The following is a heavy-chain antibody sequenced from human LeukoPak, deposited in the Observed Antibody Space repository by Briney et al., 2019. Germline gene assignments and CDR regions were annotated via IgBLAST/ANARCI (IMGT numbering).Heavy chain of an antibody. Sequence: ASVKVSCKASGYTFTSYYMHWVRQAPGQGLEWMGWINPNSGGTNYAQKFQGRVTMTRDTSISTAYMELSRLRSDDTAVYYCARTRNRDGYNGYWGQGTLVTVSS. CDR3: ARTRNRDGYNGY. D-gene: IGHD5-24*01. CDR1: GYTFTSYY. V-gene: IGHV1-2*02. CDR2: INPNSGGT. J-gene: IGHJ4*02.